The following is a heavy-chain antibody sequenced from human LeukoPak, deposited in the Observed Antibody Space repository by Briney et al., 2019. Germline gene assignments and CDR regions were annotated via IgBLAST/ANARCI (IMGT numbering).Heavy chain of an antibody. J-gene: IGHJ3*01. CDR3: SXXLDNDISGDPDTFDV. Sequence: KPLETLSLTCTVSGGSLSGHYWSWIRQPPGKRLEWIGYVSYTGRTKYNPSLQSRVTISIDTSKSQFSLKLTSVTSADTAVYSFSXXLDNDISGDPDTFDVWGQGTTVIVSS. CDR2: VSYTGRT. V-gene: IGHV4-59*11. D-gene: IGHD3-22*01. CDR1: GGSLSGHY.